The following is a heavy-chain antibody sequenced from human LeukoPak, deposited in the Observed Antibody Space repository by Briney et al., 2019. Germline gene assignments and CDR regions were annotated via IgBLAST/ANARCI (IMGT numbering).Heavy chain of an antibody. D-gene: IGHD2-2*01. CDR2: INQDESKK. Sequence: PGGSLRLSCAASGFSFSNDWMCWVRQAPGKGLEWMANINQDESKKYYVDSVKGRFTISRDNAKNSLYLQMSSLRAEDTAVYYCARDHAYRTDYWGQGTLVTVSS. J-gene: IGHJ4*02. CDR1: GFSFSNDW. CDR3: ARDHAYRTDY. V-gene: IGHV3-7*01.